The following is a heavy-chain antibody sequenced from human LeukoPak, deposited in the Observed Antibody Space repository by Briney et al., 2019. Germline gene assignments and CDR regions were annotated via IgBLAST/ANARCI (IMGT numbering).Heavy chain of an antibody. CDR1: GFTSIRNE. V-gene: IGHV3-48*03. Sequence: GGSLRLSRAPSGFTSIRNEMNWARQAPGKGLEWVSYISISGSTIYYADSVKGRFTISRDNTKNSLYLQMHRVKAEDTAVYSYEIDMSSIWLFYYNIDVGAKGPPVTVSS. CDR2: ISISGSTI. CDR3: EIDMSSIWLFYYNIDV. D-gene: IGHD6-13*01. J-gene: IGHJ6*03.